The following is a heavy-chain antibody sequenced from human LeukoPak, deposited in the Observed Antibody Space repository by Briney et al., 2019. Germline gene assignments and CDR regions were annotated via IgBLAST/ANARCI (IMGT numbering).Heavy chain of an antibody. Sequence: ASVKVSCKASGGTFSSYAISWVRQMPGKGLEWMGIIYPGDSDTRYSPSFQGQVTISADKSISTAYLQWSSLKASDTAMCYCARHQGVGSYGFFGFDPWGQGTLVTVSS. CDR2: IYPGDSDT. J-gene: IGHJ5*02. CDR3: ARHQGVGSYGFFGFDP. D-gene: IGHD5-18*01. CDR1: GGTFSSYA. V-gene: IGHV5-51*01.